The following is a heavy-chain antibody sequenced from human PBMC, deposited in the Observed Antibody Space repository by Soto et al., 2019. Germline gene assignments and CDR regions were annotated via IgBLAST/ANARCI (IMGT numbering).Heavy chain of an antibody. J-gene: IGHJ4*02. CDR3: ASPILHPIMSFDY. CDR2: IYYSGST. V-gene: IGHV4-39*01. CDR1: GGSISSSSYY. Sequence: QLQLQESGPGLVKPSETLSLTCTVSGGSISSSSYYWGWIRQPPGKGLEWIGSIYYSGSTYYNPSLKSRVTISVDTSKNQFSLKLSSVTAADTAVYYCASPILHPIMSFDYWGQGTLVTVSS. D-gene: IGHD2-21*01.